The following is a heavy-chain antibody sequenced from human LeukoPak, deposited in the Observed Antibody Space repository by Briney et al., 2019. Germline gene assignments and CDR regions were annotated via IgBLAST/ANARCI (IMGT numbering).Heavy chain of an antibody. D-gene: IGHD7-27*01. Sequence: ASVKVSCKASGYTFTGYYIHWVRQAPGQGLEWMAWINPNGGGTNHAQKFQGGVAVTRESSISTAYMELSGLTSDDTAVFYCARGTGAPNYFDYWGQGTLVTVSS. V-gene: IGHV1-2*02. CDR3: ARGTGAPNYFDY. J-gene: IGHJ4*02. CDR1: GYTFTGYY. CDR2: INPNGGGT.